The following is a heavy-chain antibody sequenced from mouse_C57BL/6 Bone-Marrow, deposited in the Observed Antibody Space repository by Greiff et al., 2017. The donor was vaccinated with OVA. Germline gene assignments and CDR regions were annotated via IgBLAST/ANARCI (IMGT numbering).Heavy chain of an antibody. V-gene: IGHV5-4*01. Sequence: EVQLVESGGGLVKPGGSLKLSCAASGFTFSSYAMSWVRQTPEKRLEWVATISDGGSYTYYPDNVKGRFTISRDNAKNNLYLQMSHLKSEDTAMYYCARVPCGYDDGGGYSYAMDYWGQGTSVTVSS. CDR2: ISDGGSYT. D-gene: IGHD2-2*01. J-gene: IGHJ4*01. CDR3: ARVPCGYDDGGGYSYAMDY. CDR1: GFTFSSYA.